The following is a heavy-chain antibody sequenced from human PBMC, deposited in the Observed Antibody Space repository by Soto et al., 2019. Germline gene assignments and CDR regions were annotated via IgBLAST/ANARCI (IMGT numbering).Heavy chain of an antibody. CDR3: ARAEYCGGDCYPRFDP. D-gene: IGHD2-21*02. J-gene: IGHJ5*02. Sequence: ASVKVSCKASGYTFTSYGISWVRQAPGQGLEWMGWISAYNGNTNYAQKLKGRVTMTTDTSTSTAYMELRSLRSDDTAVYYCARAEYCGGDCYPRFDPWGQGTLFTVSS. V-gene: IGHV1-18*01. CDR2: ISAYNGNT. CDR1: GYTFTSYG.